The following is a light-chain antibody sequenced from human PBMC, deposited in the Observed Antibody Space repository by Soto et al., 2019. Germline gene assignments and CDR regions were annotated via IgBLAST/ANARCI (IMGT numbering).Light chain of an antibody. V-gene: IGKV3-15*01. J-gene: IGKJ2*01. CDR1: QSVGSN. Sequence: EIVMTQSPATLSMSPGERATLSCRASQSVGSNLAWYQQKPGQAPRHLIYGASTRATGIPARFSGSGSGTDFTLTISSLQSEDFAVYYCQQYNTWPYTFGQGTKLEIK. CDR3: QQYNTWPYT. CDR2: GAS.